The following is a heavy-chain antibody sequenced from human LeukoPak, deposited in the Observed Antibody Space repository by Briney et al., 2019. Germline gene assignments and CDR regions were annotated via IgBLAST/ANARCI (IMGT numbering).Heavy chain of an antibody. J-gene: IGHJ4*02. V-gene: IGHV4-59*09. CDR2: IYYSGST. Sequence: SXIRQPPXXXLXWIGYIYYSGSTNYNPSLKSRVTISVDTSKNQFSLKLSSVTAADTAVYYCASGGVSSGYYYSWGQGTLVTVSS. CDR3: ASGGVSSGYYYS. D-gene: IGHD3-22*01.